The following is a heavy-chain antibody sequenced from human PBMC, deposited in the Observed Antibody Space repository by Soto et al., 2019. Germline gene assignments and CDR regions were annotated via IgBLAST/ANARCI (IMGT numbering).Heavy chain of an antibody. J-gene: IGHJ6*02. CDR3: ARPQPIADPPSYYYYGMDV. CDR1: GFTFSSYA. Sequence: GGSLRLSCAASGFTFSSYAMHWVRQAPGKGLEWVAVISYDGSNKYYADSVKGRFTISRDNSKNTLYLQMNSLRAEDTAVYYCARPQPIADPPSYYYYGMDVWGQGTTVTVSS. CDR2: ISYDGSNK. V-gene: IGHV3-30-3*01. D-gene: IGHD6-13*01.